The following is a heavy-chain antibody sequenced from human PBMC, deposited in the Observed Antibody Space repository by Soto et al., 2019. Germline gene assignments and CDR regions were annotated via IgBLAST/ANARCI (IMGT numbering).Heavy chain of an antibody. Sequence: QVQLVESGGGVVQPGRCLRLSCAASGFTFSSYAMHWVRQAPGKGLEWVAVISYDGSNKYYADSVKGRFTISRDNSKNTLYLQMNSLRAEDTAVYYCAREWLPFDYWGQGTLVTVSS. CDR1: GFTFSSYA. J-gene: IGHJ4*02. V-gene: IGHV3-30-3*01. CDR2: ISYDGSNK. CDR3: AREWLPFDY. D-gene: IGHD5-12*01.